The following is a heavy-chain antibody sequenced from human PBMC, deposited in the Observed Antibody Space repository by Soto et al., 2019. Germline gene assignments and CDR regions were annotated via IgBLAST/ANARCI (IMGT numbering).Heavy chain of an antibody. CDR3: ARRITIFGVVNSNGMDV. CDR1: GFTFSSYS. Sequence: GGSLRLSCAASGFTFSSYSMNWVRQAPGKGLEWVSYISSSSSTIYYADSVKGRFTISRDNAKNSLYLQMNSLRDEDTAVYYCARRITIFGVVNSNGMDVWGQGTTVTVSS. J-gene: IGHJ6*02. D-gene: IGHD3-3*01. CDR2: ISSSSSTI. V-gene: IGHV3-48*02.